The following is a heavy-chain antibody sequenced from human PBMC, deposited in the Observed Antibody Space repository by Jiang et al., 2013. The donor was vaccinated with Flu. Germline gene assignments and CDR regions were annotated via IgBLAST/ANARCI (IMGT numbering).Heavy chain of an antibody. CDR2: IDPSDSYT. Sequence: KKPGESLRISCKGSGYSFTSYWISWVRQMPGKGLEWMGKIDPSDSYTNYSPSFQGHVTISADKSFSTAYLQWSSLKASDTAMYYCARQGSDYSTLNYWGQGTLVTVSS. CDR3: ARQGSDYSTLNY. J-gene: IGHJ4*02. CDR1: GYSFTSYW. V-gene: IGHV5-10-1*01. D-gene: IGHD4-11*01.